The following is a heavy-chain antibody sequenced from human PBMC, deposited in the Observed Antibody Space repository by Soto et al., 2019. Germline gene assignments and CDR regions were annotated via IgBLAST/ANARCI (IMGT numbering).Heavy chain of an antibody. CDR3: ARATPPTDY. V-gene: IGHV1-18*01. Sequence: QVQLVQSGAEVKKPGASVKVSCKTSGYTFTSYHISWVRHAPGQGLEWMGWISAYNTNTNYAQKFQGRVTMTTEPLTSTAYIELRSLRSDDTAVYYCARATPPTDYWGQGTLVTVSS. J-gene: IGHJ4*02. D-gene: IGHD4-17*01. CDR1: GYTFTSYH. CDR2: ISAYNTNT.